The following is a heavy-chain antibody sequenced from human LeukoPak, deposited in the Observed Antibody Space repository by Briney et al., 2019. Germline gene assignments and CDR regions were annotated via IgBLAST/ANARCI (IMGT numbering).Heavy chain of an antibody. CDR3: ARVSRVIVVVPAATRGWFDP. CDR1: GYTFTSYG. CDR2: ISAYNGNT. Sequence: ASVKVSCKASGYTFTSYGISWARQAPGQGLEWMGWISAYNGNTNYAQKLQGRVTMTTDTSTSTAYMELRSLRSDDTAVYYCARVSRVIVVVPAATRGWFDPWGQGTLVTVSS. D-gene: IGHD2-2*01. J-gene: IGHJ5*02. V-gene: IGHV1-18*01.